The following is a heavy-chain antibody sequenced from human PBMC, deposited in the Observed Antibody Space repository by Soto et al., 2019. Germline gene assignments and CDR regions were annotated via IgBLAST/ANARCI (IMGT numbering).Heavy chain of an antibody. CDR1: GGCFKGYD. D-gene: IGHD2-8*02. CDR2: INHSGST. J-gene: IGHJ4*02. CDR3: ARDRITGLFDY. Sequence: SQTPYLTCAVYGGCFKGYDWTWIRQPPGTGLEWIGEINHSGSTNYNPSLKSRVTISVDTSKNQFSLKLTSVTAADTAVYYCARDRITGLFDYWGQGTLVTVSS. V-gene: IGHV4-34*01.